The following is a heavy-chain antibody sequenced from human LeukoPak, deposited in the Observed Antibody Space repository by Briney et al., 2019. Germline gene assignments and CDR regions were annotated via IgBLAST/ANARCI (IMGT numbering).Heavy chain of an antibody. CDR2: IYYSGST. V-gene: IGHV4-31*03. Sequence: SQTLSLTCTVSGGSISSGGYYGSWIRQHPGKGLEWIGYIYYSGSTYYNPSLKSRVTISVDTSKNQFSLKLSSVTAADTAVYYCARTFGSGYYGGPLDYWGQGTLVTVSS. CDR3: ARTFGSGYYGGPLDY. CDR1: GGSISSGGYY. D-gene: IGHD3/OR15-3a*01. J-gene: IGHJ4*02.